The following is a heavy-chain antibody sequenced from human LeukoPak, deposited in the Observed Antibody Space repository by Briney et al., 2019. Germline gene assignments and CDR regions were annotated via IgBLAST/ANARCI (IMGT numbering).Heavy chain of an antibody. D-gene: IGHD3-22*01. J-gene: IGHJ4*02. Sequence: AAVKVSCKASGYTFTSYYMHWVRQAPGQGLEWMGIINPSGGSTSYAQKFQGRVTMTRDTSISTAYMELSRLRSDDTAVYYCARPSRPRYYYDSSGYYDELDYWGQGTLVTVSS. CDR1: GYTFTSYY. CDR2: INPSGGST. V-gene: IGHV1-46*01. CDR3: ARPSRPRYYYDSSGYYDELDY.